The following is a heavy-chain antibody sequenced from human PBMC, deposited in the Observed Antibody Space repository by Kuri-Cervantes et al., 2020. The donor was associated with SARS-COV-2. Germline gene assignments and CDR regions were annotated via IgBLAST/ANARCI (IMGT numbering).Heavy chain of an antibody. CDR3: ARQMMSSITIFGVVITRNWFDP. CDR2: IYYSGST. CDR1: GGSFINTDHY. D-gene: IGHD3-3*01. Sequence: SETLSLTCTVSGGSFINTDHYWTWIRQPPGKGLEWIGSIYYSGSTYYNPSLKSRVTISVDTSKNQFSLKLSSVTAADTAVYYCARQMMSSITIFGVVITRNWFDPWGQGTLVTVSS. V-gene: IGHV4-39*01. J-gene: IGHJ5*02.